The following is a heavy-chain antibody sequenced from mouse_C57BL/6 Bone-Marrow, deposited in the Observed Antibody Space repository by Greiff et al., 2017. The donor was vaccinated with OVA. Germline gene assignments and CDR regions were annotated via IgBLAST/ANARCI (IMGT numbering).Heavy chain of an antibody. Sequence: QVQLQQSGAELVRPGASVTLSCKASGYTFTDYEMHWVKQTPVHGLEWIGAIDPETGGTAYNQKFKGKAILTADKSSSTAYMELHSLTSEDSAVYYCTRSPSFITTVVSTDYWGQGTTLTVSS. J-gene: IGHJ2*01. CDR1: GYTFTDYE. CDR2: IDPETGGT. V-gene: IGHV1-15*01. CDR3: TRSPSFITTVVSTDY. D-gene: IGHD1-1*01.